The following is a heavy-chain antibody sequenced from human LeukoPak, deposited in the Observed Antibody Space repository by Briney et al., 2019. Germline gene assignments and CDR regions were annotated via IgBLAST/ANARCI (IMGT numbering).Heavy chain of an antibody. J-gene: IGHJ4*02. CDR3: ARDQGRDSSGWYVY. CDR2: IWYDGSNK. CDR1: GFTFSSYG. Sequence: GRPLRLSCAASGFTFSSYGMHWVRQAPGKGLEWVAVIWYDGSNKYYADSVKGRFTISRDNSKNTLYLQMNSLRAEDTAVYYCARDQGRDSSGWYVYWGQGTLVTVSS. D-gene: IGHD6-19*01. V-gene: IGHV3-33*01.